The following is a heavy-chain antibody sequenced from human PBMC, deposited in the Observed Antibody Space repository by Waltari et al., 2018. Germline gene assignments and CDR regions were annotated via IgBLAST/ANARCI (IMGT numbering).Heavy chain of an antibody. Sequence: QVQLQESGPGLVKPSETLSLTCTVSGGSISSSYWSWIRQPPGKGLEWIGYIYYSGSTNYNPSLKSRVTISVDTSKNQFSLKLSSVTAADTTVYYCARGTHSDSSSWYIDYWGQGTLVTVSS. CDR1: GGSISSSY. J-gene: IGHJ4*02. D-gene: IGHD6-13*01. CDR2: IYYSGST. CDR3: ARGTHSDSSSWYIDY. V-gene: IGHV4-59*01.